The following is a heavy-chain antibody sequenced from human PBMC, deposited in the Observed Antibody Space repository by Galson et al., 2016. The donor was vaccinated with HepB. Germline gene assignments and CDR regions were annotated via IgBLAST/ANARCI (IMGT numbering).Heavy chain of an antibody. V-gene: IGHV3-23*01. CDR3: AKSMSVSYYYDSSGYSFDY. D-gene: IGHD3-22*01. CDR2: ISGSGGST. CDR1: GFTFSSYA. J-gene: IGHJ4*02. Sequence: LRLSCAASGFTFSSYAMSWVRQAPGKGLEWVSAISGSGGSTYYADSVKGRFTISRDNSKNTLYLQMNSLRAEDTAVYYCAKSMSVSYYYDSSGYSFDYWGQGPLVTVSS.